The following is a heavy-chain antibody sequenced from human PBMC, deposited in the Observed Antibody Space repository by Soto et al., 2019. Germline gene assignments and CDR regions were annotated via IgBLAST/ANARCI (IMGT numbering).Heavy chain of an antibody. V-gene: IGHV3-30*18. D-gene: IGHD1-20*01. CDR2: ISYDGSNK. CDR1: GFTFSSYG. CDR3: AKRGVTGTVDY. J-gene: IGHJ4*02. Sequence: QVQLVESGGGVVQPGRSPRLSCAASGFTFSSYGMHWVRQAPGKGLEWVAVISYDGSNKYYADSVKGRFTISRDNSKNTLYLQMNSLRAEDTAVYYCAKRGVTGTVDYWGQGTLVTVSS.